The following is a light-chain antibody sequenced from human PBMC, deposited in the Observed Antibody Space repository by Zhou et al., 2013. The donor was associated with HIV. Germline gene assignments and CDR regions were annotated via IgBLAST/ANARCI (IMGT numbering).Light chain of an antibody. Sequence: IQMTQSPSSLSASIGDRVTITCRARINIRTSLNWYQQKPGKTPNLIIHDASDLQSGVPSRFNGSGSGTDFTLTITSLRPEDFATYYCQQGYGVLLTFGGGTKVAIK. J-gene: IGKJ4*01. CDR1: INIRTS. CDR3: QQGYGVLLT. CDR2: DAS. V-gene: IGKV1-39*01.